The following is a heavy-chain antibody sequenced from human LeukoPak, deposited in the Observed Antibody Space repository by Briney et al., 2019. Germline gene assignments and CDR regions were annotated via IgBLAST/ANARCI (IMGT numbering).Heavy chain of an antibody. CDR2: INPNSGGT. V-gene: IGHV1-2*02. CDR1: GYTFTGSY. CDR3: ARTGNTYYDILTGYHDY. D-gene: IGHD3-9*01. J-gene: IGHJ4*02. Sequence: ASVKVSCKASGYTFTGSYMHWVRQAPGQGLEWMGWINPNSGGTRYAQKFQGRVTMTRDTSISTAYMELSRLRSDDTAVYYCARTGNTYYDILTGYHDYWGQGTLVTVSS.